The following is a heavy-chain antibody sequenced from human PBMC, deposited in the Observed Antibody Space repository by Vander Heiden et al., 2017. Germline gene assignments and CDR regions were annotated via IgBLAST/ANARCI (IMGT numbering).Heavy chain of an antibody. CDR1: GGPISSYY. Sequence: QVQLQESGPGLVKPSETLSLPCTVSGGPISSYYWSWIRQPPGKGLEWIGYIYYSGSTNYNPSLKSRVTISVDTSKNQFSLKLSSVTAADTAVYYCARVVWGELLFGSYYFDYWGQGTLVTVSS. D-gene: IGHD1-26*01. V-gene: IGHV4-59*01. J-gene: IGHJ4*02. CDR3: ARVVWGELLFGSYYFDY. CDR2: IYYSGST.